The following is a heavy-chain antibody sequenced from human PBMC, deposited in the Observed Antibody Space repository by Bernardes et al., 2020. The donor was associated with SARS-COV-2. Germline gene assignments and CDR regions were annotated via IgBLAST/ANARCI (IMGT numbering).Heavy chain of an antibody. J-gene: IGHJ4*02. CDR1: GFTFSSDW. CDR3: ARGSGNYYFDY. Sequence: GGSLRLSCAASGFTFSSDWVHWVRLGPGKGPVWVSRINGDGSSINYADSVKGRFTISRDNARNTLYLEMNSLRAEDTAVYYCARGSGNYYFDYWGQGTLVTVSS. V-gene: IGHV3-74*01. CDR2: INGDGSSI. D-gene: IGHD1-26*01.